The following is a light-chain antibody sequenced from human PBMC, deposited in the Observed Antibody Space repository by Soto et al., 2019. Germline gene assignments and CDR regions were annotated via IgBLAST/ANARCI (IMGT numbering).Light chain of an antibody. J-gene: IGKJ1*01. CDR1: QSVSSSY. CDR2: GAS. CDR3: QQYHTSPLT. V-gene: IGKV3-20*01. Sequence: EIVLTQSPGTLSLSPCERAALSRSASQSVSSSYIAWYQQKRGQAPRHLIYGASIRATGIPDRFSGSGSGTDFTLTISRLEPEDFALYYCQQYHTSPLTFGQGTKVDI.